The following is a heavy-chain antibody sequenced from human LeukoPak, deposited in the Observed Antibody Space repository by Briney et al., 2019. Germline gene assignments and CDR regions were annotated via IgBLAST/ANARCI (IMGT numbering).Heavy chain of an antibody. CDR3: ARTHSSGWYSVGYYYMDV. J-gene: IGHJ6*03. CDR2: ISAYNGNT. V-gene: IGHV1-18*01. CDR1: GGTFSSYA. Sequence: ASVKVSCKASGGTFSSYAISWVRQAPGQGLEWMGWISAYNGNTNYAQKLQGRVTMTTDTSTSTACMDLRSLRSDDTAVYYCARTHSSGWYSVGYYYMDVWGKGTTVTVSS. D-gene: IGHD6-19*01.